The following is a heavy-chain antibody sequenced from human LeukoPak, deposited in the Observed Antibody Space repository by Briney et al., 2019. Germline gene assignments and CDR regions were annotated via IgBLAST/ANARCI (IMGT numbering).Heavy chain of an antibody. D-gene: IGHD6-6*01. CDR1: GYSFTSYW. Sequence: GESLKISCKGSGYSFTSYWIGWVRQMPGKGLEWMGIIYPGDSDTRYSPSFQGQVTISADKSISTAYLQWSSLKASDTAMYYCARNQYSSSSRYYYYYMDVWGKGTTVTVSS. J-gene: IGHJ6*03. V-gene: IGHV5-51*01. CDR3: ARNQYSSSSRYYYYYMDV. CDR2: IYPGDSDT.